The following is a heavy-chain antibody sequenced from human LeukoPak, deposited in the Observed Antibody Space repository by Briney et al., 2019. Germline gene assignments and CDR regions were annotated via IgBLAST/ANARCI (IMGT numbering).Heavy chain of an antibody. CDR3: ARGGVHYYYGMDV. V-gene: IGHV4-4*02. J-gene: IGHJ6*04. D-gene: IGHD3-16*01. CDR2: IYHSGNT. Sequence: SGTLSLTCAVSGGSISSSSWWSWVRQPPGKGLEWIGEIYHSGNTNYNPSLKTRVTILVDKSKNQFSLNLSSVTAADTAVYYCARGGVHYYYGMDVWGKGTTVTVSS. CDR1: GGSISSSSW.